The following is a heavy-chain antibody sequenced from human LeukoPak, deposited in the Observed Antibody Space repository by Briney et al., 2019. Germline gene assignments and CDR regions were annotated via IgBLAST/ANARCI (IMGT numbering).Heavy chain of an antibody. J-gene: IGHJ4*02. D-gene: IGHD4-17*01. CDR2: FDPEDGET. CDR3: ATAEGGYGDYYFDY. V-gene: IGHV1-24*01. Sequence: GASVKVSCKVSGYTLTELSMHWVRQAPGEGLEWMGGFDPEDGETIYAQKFQGRVTMTEDTSTDIAYMELSSLRSEDTAVYYCATAEGGYGDYYFDYWGQGTLVTVSS. CDR1: GYTLTELS.